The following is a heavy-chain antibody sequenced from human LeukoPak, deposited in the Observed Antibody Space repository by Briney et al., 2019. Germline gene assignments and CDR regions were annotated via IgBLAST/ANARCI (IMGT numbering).Heavy chain of an antibody. CDR1: GGSISSYY. V-gene: IGHV4-59*01. CDR3: ARESAAGTWWYFDL. J-gene: IGHJ2*01. CDR2: IYYSGST. Sequence: SEALSLTCTVSGGSISSYYWSWIRQPPGKGLEWIGYIYYSGSTNYNPSLKSRVTISVDTSKNQFSLKLSSVTAADTAVYYCARESAAGTWWYFDLWGRGTLVTVSS. D-gene: IGHD6-13*01.